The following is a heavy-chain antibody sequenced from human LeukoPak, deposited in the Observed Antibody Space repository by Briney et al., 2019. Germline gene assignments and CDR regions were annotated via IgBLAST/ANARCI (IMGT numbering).Heavy chain of an antibody. Sequence: ASVKVSCKASGYTFSIYGIIWVRQAPGQGLEWMGWISAHTGNSDYAQKFQNRVTMTIDTSTSTAYMELWSLGSDDTAVYYCARDGKGRYDFRENDYWGQGTLVTVSS. D-gene: IGHD3-3*01. J-gene: IGHJ4*02. CDR2: ISAHTGNS. CDR3: ARDGKGRYDFRENDY. CDR1: GYTFSIYG. V-gene: IGHV1-18*01.